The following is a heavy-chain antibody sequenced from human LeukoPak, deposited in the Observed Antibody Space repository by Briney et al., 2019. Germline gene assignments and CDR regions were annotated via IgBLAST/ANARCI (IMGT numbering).Heavy chain of an antibody. D-gene: IGHD6-19*01. V-gene: IGHV3-48*01. J-gene: IGHJ4*02. CDR3: ARDLPDLCSSGWTSFDY. CDR2: ISSSSTI. CDR1: GFTFSSYS. Sequence: GGSLRLSCAASGFTFSSYSMNWVRQAPGKGLEWVSYISSSSTIYYADSVKGRFTISRDNAKNSLYLQMNSLRAEDTAVYYCARDLPDLCSSGWTSFDYWGQGTLVTVSS.